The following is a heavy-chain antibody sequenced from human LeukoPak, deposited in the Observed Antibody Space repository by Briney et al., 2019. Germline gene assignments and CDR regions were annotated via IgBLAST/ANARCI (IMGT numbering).Heavy chain of an antibody. CDR1: GFTFSSYW. D-gene: IGHD3-10*01. V-gene: IGHV3-7*04. J-gene: IGHJ4*02. CDR3: ARGTYYYGSGRPPFDY. CDR2: IKQDGSEK. Sequence: GGSLRLSCAASGFTFSSYWMSWVRQAPGKGLEWVANIKQDGSEKYYVDSVKGRFTISRDNAKNSLYLQMNSLRAEDTAVYYCARGTYYYGSGRPPFDYWGQGTLVTVSS.